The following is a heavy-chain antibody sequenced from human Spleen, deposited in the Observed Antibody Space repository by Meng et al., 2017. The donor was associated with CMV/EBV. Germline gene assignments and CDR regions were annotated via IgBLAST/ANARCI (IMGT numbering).Heavy chain of an antibody. D-gene: IGHD6-19*01. CDR1: GGTFSSYA. Sequence: SCKASGGTFSSYAISWVRQAPGQGLEWMGGIIPIFGTANYAQKFQGRVTITTDESTSTAYMELSSLRSEDTAVYYCARGLGDSSHFDYWGQGTLVTVSS. CDR2: IIPIFGTA. J-gene: IGHJ4*02. V-gene: IGHV1-69*05. CDR3: ARGLGDSSHFDY.